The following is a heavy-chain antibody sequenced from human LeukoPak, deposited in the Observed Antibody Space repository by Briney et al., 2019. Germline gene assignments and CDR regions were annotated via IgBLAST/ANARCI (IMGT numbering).Heavy chain of an antibody. D-gene: IGHD1-26*01. J-gene: IGHJ3*02. CDR1: GFTFDDYG. CDR2: INWNGGST. V-gene: IGHV3-20*04. CDR3: AKDRSGSYLFYAFDI. Sequence: AGGSLRLSCAASGFTFDDYGMSWVRQAPGKGLEWVSGINWNGGSTGYADSVKGRFTISRDNAKNSLYLQMNSLRAEDMALYYCAKDRSGSYLFYAFDIWGQGTMVTVSS.